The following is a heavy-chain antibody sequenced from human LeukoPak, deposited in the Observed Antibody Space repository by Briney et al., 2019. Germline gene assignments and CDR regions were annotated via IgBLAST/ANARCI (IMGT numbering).Heavy chain of an antibody. J-gene: IGHJ3*01. CDR2: ISSSGSTI. Sequence: SGGSLRLSCAASGFTFSSYEMNWVRQAPGKGLAWVSYISSSGSTIYYADSVKGRFTISRDNAKNSLYLQMNSLRAEDTAVYYCARDETYRPYHYDTRGYSPDAFDFWGQGTMVIVSS. V-gene: IGHV3-48*03. CDR1: GFTFSSYE. D-gene: IGHD3-22*01. CDR3: ARDETYRPYHYDTRGYSPDAFDF.